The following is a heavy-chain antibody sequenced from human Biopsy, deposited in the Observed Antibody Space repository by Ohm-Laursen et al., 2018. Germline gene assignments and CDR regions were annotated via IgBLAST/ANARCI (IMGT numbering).Heavy chain of an antibody. Sequence: SDTLSLTCAVYGDSVGNNFWTWIRQPPGKTLEWIAYKFYRGTTTYNPSLKGRVIVSVDPPKSQISLKLTSVTASDTAIYYCARLTRRGNIIFFDYWGQGTLVAVSS. CDR3: ARLTRRGNIIFFDY. D-gene: IGHD1-26*01. J-gene: IGHJ4*02. CDR2: KFYRGTT. CDR1: GDSVGNNF. V-gene: IGHV4-59*08.